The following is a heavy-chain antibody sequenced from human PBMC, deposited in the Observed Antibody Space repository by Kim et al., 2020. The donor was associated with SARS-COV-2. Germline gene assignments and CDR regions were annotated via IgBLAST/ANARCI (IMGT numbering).Heavy chain of an antibody. V-gene: IGHV1-69*04. CDR3: AKTVNGGYGMDV. CDR1: GGTFSSYA. CDR2: IIPILGIA. D-gene: IGHD4-4*01. J-gene: IGHJ6*02. Sequence: SVKVSCKASGGTFSSYAISWVRQAPGQGLEWMGRIIPILGIANYAQKFQGRVTITADKSTSTAYMELSSLRSEDTAVYDCAKTVNGGYGMDVWGQGTTVTVSS.